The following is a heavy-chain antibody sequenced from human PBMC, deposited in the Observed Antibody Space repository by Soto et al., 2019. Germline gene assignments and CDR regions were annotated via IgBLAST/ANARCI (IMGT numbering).Heavy chain of an antibody. CDR1: VLPFQTYS. D-gene: IGHD2-15*01. J-gene: IGHJ6*03. V-gene: IGHV3-21*01. Sequence: LWWSVRLSGAASVLPFQTYSMNCVRQAPGTGLEWVSSISTRSDTYYADSVKGRFTISRDNANNSVSLQMSSLRAEDTAVYYCAREETRWPIGFGLGGWGNGDEVTV. CDR2: ISTRSDT. CDR3: AREETRWPIGFGLGG.